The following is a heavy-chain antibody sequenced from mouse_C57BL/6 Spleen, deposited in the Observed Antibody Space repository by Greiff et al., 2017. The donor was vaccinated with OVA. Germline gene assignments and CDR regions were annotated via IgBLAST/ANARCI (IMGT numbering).Heavy chain of an antibody. Sequence: VQLQQSGPELVKPGASVKISCKASGYAFSSSWMNWVKQRPGKGLEWIGRIYPGDGDTNYNGKFKGKATLTADKSSSTAYMQLSSLTSEDSAVYFCARRVGSSFFYAMDYWGQGTSVTVSS. CDR2: IYPGDGDT. CDR1: GYAFSSSW. J-gene: IGHJ4*01. V-gene: IGHV1-82*01. D-gene: IGHD1-1*01. CDR3: ARRVGSSFFYAMDY.